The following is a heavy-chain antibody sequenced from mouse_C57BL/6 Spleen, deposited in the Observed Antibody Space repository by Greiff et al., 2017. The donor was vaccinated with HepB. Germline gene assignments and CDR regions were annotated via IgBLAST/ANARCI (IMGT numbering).Heavy chain of an antibody. CDR1: GFNIKDDY. Sequence: EVKLVESGAELVRPGASVKLSCTASGFNIKDDYMHWVKQRPEQGLEWIGWIDPENGDTEYASKFQGKATITADTSSNTAYLQLSSLTSEDTAVYYCTEDYSKGGYWGRGTTLTVSS. CDR2: IDPENGDT. J-gene: IGHJ2*01. D-gene: IGHD2-5*01. V-gene: IGHV14-4*01. CDR3: TEDYSKGGY.